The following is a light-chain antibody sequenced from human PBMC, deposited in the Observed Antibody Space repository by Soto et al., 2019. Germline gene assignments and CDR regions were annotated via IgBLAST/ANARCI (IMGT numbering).Light chain of an antibody. J-gene: IGKJ5*01. CDR3: QQYNHWPIT. CDR1: QSVNNY. Sequence: MTQSPSTLSASVGDRVTITCRASQSVNNYLAWYQQKVGQAPRLLIYDASNRATGIPARFSGSGSGTEFTLTISSLQSEDFAVYYCQQYNHWPITFGQGTRLEIK. CDR2: DAS. V-gene: IGKV3D-15*01.